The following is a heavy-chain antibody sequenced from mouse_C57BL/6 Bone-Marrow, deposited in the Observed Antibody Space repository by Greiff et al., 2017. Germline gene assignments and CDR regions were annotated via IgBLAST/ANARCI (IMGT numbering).Heavy chain of an antibody. J-gene: IGHJ2*01. V-gene: IGHV1-55*01. D-gene: IGHD1-1*01. CDR3: HYYGSSYDY. Sequence: VKLKQPGAELVKPGASVKMSCKASGYTFTSYWITWVKQRPGQGLEWIGDIYPGSGSTNYNEKFKCKATLTVDTSSSTAYMQLSSLTSEDSAVYYCHYYGSSYDYWGQGTTLTVSS. CDR1: GYTFTSYW. CDR2: IYPGSGST.